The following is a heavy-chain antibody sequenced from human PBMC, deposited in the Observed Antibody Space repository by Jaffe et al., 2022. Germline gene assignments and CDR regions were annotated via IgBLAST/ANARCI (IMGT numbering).Heavy chain of an antibody. D-gene: IGHD3-22*01. Sequence: HVHLQESGPGLVEPSETLSLTCVVSNFSITTDYYWAWIRQSPGKGLEWIGNIYHSGRPYYNPSLKSRATMSVDTSQNQFSLILRSVTPRDTAVYYCARALDYYETTGYLYYFDFWGPGTLVTVSS. CDR3: ARALDYYETTGYLYYFDF. V-gene: IGHV4-38-2*01. J-gene: IGHJ4*02. CDR1: NFSITTDYY. CDR2: IYHSGRP.